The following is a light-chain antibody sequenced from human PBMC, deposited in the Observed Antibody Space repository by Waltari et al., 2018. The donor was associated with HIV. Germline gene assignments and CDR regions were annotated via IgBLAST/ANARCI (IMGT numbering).Light chain of an antibody. CDR2: NVN. CDR1: SRDVGSTKS. Sequence: QSPLTQPAPVSGSPGQPVTITCNGTSRDVGSTKSVSWYQRHPGKGPRLIIYNVNSRPSGISSRFSGSKSVNTASLTISGLQADDEAEYICCSYAGTVTYLVFGGGTKLTVL. V-gene: IGLV2-23*02. CDR3: CSYAGTVTYLV. J-gene: IGLJ2*01.